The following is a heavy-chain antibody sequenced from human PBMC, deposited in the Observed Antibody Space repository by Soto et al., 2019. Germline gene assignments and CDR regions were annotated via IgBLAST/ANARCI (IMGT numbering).Heavy chain of an antibody. CDR1: PGSLSSYY. V-gene: IGHV4-59*01. J-gene: IGHJ3*02. Sequence: SESLSLTWTLSPGSLSSYYWSCIRQPPGKGRKWLGYIYGSGITNYGRSLKDRVSISVDTSRNQFSLKLSSVTAADTAVYYCARDSTRSTYYYDSSCCGRAFDIWGRGTMVTVSS. CDR3: ARDSTRSTYYYDSSCCGRAFDI. CDR2: IYGSGIT. D-gene: IGHD3-22*01.